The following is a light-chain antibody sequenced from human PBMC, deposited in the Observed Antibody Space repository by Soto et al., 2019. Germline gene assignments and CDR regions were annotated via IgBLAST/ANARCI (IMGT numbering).Light chain of an antibody. Sequence: DIVLTQSPDTLSLSPGERATLSCRASQSVSSNYLAWYQQKPGQAPRLLIYGASTRATGIPDRFSGSGSGTDFTLTISRLEPEDFAVYFCLHYDASTVTFGGGTRVEVK. J-gene: IGKJ4*01. CDR2: GAS. CDR1: QSVSSNY. V-gene: IGKV3-20*01. CDR3: LHYDASTVT.